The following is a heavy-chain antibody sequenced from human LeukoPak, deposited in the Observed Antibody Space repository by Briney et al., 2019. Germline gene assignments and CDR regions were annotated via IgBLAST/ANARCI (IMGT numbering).Heavy chain of an antibody. Sequence: GGSLRLSCAASGFTFSSYGMHWVRQAPGKGLEWVALISYDGSNKYCADSVKGRFTISRDNSKNTLYLQMNSLRAEDTAVYYCASMVVALCWGQGTLVTVSS. CDR1: GFTFSSYG. CDR2: ISYDGSNK. J-gene: IGHJ4*02. CDR3: ASMVVALC. V-gene: IGHV3-30*03. D-gene: IGHD2-15*01.